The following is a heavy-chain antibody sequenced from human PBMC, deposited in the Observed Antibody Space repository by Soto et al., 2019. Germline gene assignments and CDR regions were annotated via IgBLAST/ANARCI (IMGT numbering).Heavy chain of an antibody. D-gene: IGHD6-19*01. CDR2: ISYDGSSK. CDR3: ARPYSSGWYGDLDY. J-gene: IGHJ4*02. Sequence: SLRLSCTASGFTFSSYAMLWVRQAPGKGLEWVAVISYDGSSKYYADSVKGRFTISRDNSKNTMYLQMNSLRVEDTAVYYCARPYSSGWYGDLDYWGQGTLVTASS. CDR1: GFTFSSYA. V-gene: IGHV3-30-3*01.